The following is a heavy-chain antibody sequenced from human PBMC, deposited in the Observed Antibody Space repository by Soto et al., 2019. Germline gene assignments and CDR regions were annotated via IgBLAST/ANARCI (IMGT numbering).Heavy chain of an antibody. CDR1: GFTFSTYG. CDR3: AKELGGYCTGGSCYYFDY. Sequence: QVQLVESGGGVVQPGRSLRLSCAASGFTFSTYGMHWVRQAPGKGLEWVAVISYDGSNKYYADSVKGRFTIPRDNSKNTLFLQMNSLRAEDTAVYYCAKELGGYCTGGSCYYFDYWGQGTLVTVSS. J-gene: IGHJ4*02. D-gene: IGHD2-15*01. V-gene: IGHV3-30*18. CDR2: ISYDGSNK.